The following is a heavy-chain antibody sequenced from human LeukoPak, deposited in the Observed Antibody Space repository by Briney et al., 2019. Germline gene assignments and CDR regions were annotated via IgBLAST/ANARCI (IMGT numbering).Heavy chain of an antibody. Sequence: GGSLRLSCAASGFSLSSYWMHWVRQAPGKGLVWVSRIKSDGKTNYADSVKGRFTISRDNAKNTVSLQMNSLRAEDTGVYYCARAPSEIGGYYPEYFRHWGQGTLVTVSS. J-gene: IGHJ1*01. D-gene: IGHD3-22*01. CDR1: GFSLSSYW. CDR3: ARAPSEIGGYYPEYFRH. CDR2: IKSDGKT. V-gene: IGHV3-74*01.